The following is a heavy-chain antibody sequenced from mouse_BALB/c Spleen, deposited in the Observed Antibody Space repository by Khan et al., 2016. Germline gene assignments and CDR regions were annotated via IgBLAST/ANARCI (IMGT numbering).Heavy chain of an antibody. Sequence: QVQLKQSGAELARPGASVKLSCKASGYTFTTYWMQWVQQRPGQGLEWIGAIYPGDGDTRYTQKFKGKATLTADKSSSTAYMQLSSLASEDSAVYYCARSGATATPFAYWGQGTLVTVSA. CDR1: GYTFTTYW. CDR3: ARSGATATPFAY. D-gene: IGHD1-2*01. J-gene: IGHJ3*01. V-gene: IGHV1-87*01. CDR2: IYPGDGDT.